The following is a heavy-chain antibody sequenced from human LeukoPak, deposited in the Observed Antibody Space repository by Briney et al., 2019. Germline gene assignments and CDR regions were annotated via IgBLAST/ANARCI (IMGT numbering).Heavy chain of an antibody. V-gene: IGHV3-11*06. Sequence: PGGSLRLSCAASGFTFSDYYMSWIRQAPGKGLEWVSYISSSSSYTNYADSVKGRFTISRDNAKNSLYLQMNSLRAEDTAVYYCARDALWFGETTYYYGMDVWGKGTTVTVSS. CDR3: ARDALWFGETTYYYGMDV. J-gene: IGHJ6*04. CDR1: GFTFSDYY. D-gene: IGHD3-10*01. CDR2: ISSSSSYT.